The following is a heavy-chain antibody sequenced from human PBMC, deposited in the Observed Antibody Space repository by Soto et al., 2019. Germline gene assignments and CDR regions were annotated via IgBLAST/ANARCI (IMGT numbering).Heavy chain of an antibody. Sequence: PSETLSLTCTVSGGSISSGDYYWSWIRQPPGKGLEWIGYIYYSGSTYYNSSLKSRVTISVDTSKNQFSLKLSSVTAADTAVYYCARDRVVGWFDPWGQGTLVTVSS. CDR2: IYYSGST. D-gene: IGHD2-15*01. J-gene: IGHJ5*02. CDR1: GGSISSGDYY. V-gene: IGHV4-30-4*01. CDR3: ARDRVVGWFDP.